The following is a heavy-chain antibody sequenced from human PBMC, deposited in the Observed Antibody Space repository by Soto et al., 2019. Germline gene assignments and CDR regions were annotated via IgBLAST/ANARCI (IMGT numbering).Heavy chain of an antibody. Sequence: GESLKISCKGSEYNFSTYWIAWVRQMPGKGLEWMGRIDPSDSYTNYSPSFQGHVTISADKSISTAYLQWSSLKASDTAMYYCARDAPPHYYYYGMDVWGQGTTVTVSS. J-gene: IGHJ6*02. CDR2: IDPSDSYT. V-gene: IGHV5-10-1*01. CDR3: ARDAPPHYYYYGMDV. CDR1: EYNFSTYW.